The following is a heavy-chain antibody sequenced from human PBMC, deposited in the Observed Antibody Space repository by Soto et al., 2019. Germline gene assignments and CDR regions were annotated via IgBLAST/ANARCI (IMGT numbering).Heavy chain of an antibody. CDR2: ISSTTNYI. Sequence: PGGSLRLSCAASGFTFTRYSMNWVRQAPGKGLEWVSSISSTTNYIYYADSMKGRFTVSRDNAKNSVYLEMNSLSAEDTAVYYCARESEDLTSNFDYWGQGPLVTVSS. V-gene: IGHV3-21*01. CDR3: ARESEDLTSNFDY. CDR1: GFTFTRYS. J-gene: IGHJ4*02.